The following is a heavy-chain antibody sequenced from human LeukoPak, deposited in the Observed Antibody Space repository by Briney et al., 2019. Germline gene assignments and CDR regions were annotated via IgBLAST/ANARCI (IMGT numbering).Heavy chain of an antibody. CDR1: GGSISSSSYY. D-gene: IGHD3-22*01. CDR3: ASTYYYDSSGYYHGMDV. V-gene: IGHV4-39*01. CDR2: IYYSGST. J-gene: IGHJ6*02. Sequence: MPSETLSLTCTVSGGSISSSSYYWGWIRQPPGKGLEWIGSIYYSGSTYYNPSLKSRVTISVDTSKNQFSLKLSSVTAADTAVYYCASTYYYDSSGYYHGMDVWGQGTTVTVSS.